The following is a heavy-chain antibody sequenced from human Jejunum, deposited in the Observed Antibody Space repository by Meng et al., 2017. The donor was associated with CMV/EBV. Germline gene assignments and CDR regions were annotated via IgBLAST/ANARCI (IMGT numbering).Heavy chain of an antibody. CDR3: ARIAVPGFYYFDY. CDR1: GGSFSGSY. CDR2: INHSGST. D-gene: IGHD6-19*01. J-gene: IGHJ4*02. V-gene: IGHV4-34*01. Sequence: VYGGSFSGSYCTWIRQPPGKGLEWIGEINHSGSTNYNPSLKSRVTISVDTSKNQFSLNLTSVTAADTAVYYCARIAVPGFYYFDYWGQGTLVTVSS.